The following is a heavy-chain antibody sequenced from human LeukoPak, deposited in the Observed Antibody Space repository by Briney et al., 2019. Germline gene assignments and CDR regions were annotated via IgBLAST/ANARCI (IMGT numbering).Heavy chain of an antibody. J-gene: IGHJ4*02. D-gene: IGHD3-22*01. Sequence: PSETLSLTCTVSGGSISSYYCSWIRQPPGKGLEWIGYIYLSGSTNSNPSLKSRVTISVDASKNQFSLKLSSVTAADTAVYYCARHYYYVSSGLFHYWGQGTLVTVSS. CDR2: IYLSGST. CDR1: GGSISSYY. CDR3: ARHYYYVSSGLFHY. V-gene: IGHV4-59*01.